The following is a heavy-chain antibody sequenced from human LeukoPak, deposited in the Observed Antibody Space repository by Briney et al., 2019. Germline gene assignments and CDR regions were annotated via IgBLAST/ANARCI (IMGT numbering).Heavy chain of an antibody. CDR1: GGTFSSYA. D-gene: IGHD1-20*01. J-gene: IGHJ3*02. Sequence: SVKVSCKASGGTFSSYAISWVRQAPGQGLEWKGGIIPIFGTANYAQKFQGRVTITTDESTSTAYMELSSLRSEDTAVYYCARGGYNWNAPRSYAFDIWGQGTMVTVSS. V-gene: IGHV1-69*05. CDR2: IIPIFGTA. CDR3: ARGGYNWNAPRSYAFDI.